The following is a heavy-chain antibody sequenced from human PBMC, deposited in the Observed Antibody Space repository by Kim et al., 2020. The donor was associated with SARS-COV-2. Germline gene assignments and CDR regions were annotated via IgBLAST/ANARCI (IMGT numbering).Heavy chain of an antibody. CDR2: IKSKTDGGTT. CDR3: TTSHYYGSGSYYKNWYFDL. V-gene: IGHV3-15*01. CDR1: GFTFSNAW. J-gene: IGHJ2*01. Sequence: GGSLRLSCAASGFTFSNAWMSWVRQAPGKGLEWVGRIKSKTDGGTTDYAAPVKGRFTISRDDSKNTLYLQMNSLKTEDTAVYYCTTSHYYGSGSYYKNWYFDLWGRGTLVTVSS. D-gene: IGHD3-10*01.